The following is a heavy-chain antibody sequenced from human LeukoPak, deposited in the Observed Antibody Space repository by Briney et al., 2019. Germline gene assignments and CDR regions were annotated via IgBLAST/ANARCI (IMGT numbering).Heavy chain of an antibody. D-gene: IGHD6-13*01. CDR3: ASQYTSSRIFDD. CDR1: GFTFSSYA. CDR2: ISSSSTYI. J-gene: IGHJ4*02. V-gene: IGHV3-21*01. Sequence: GSLRLSCAASGFTFSSYAMNWVRQAPGKGLGWVSSISSSSTYIYYADSVKGRFTVSRDNAKNSLYLQMNSLRAEDTAVYFCASQYTSSRIFDDWGQGTLVTVSS.